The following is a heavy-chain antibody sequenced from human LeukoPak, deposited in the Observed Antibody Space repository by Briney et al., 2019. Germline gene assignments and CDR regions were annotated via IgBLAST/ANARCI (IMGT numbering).Heavy chain of an antibody. J-gene: IGHJ6*03. D-gene: IGHD3-3*01. CDR2: MNPNSGNT. CDR1: GYTFTSYD. CDR3: ARESGYYDFWSGYYYYYMDV. V-gene: IGHV1-8*01. Sequence: APVKVSCKASGYTFTSYDINWVRQATGQGLEWMGWMNPNSGNTGYAQKFQGRVTMTRNTSISTAYMELSSLRSEDTAVYYCARESGYYDFWSGYYYYYMDVWGKGTTVTVSS.